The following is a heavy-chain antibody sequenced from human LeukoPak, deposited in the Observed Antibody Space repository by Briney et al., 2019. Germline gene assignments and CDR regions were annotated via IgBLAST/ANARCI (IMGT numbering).Heavy chain of an antibody. V-gene: IGHV3-30*02. CDR1: GFTFSSYG. CDR3: AREGYCGGDCYSGAFDI. J-gene: IGHJ3*02. D-gene: IGHD2-21*02. CDR2: MRYDGSNK. Sequence: GGSLRLSCAASGFTFSSYGMHWVRQAPGKGLEWVAFMRYDGSNKYYADSVKGRFTISRDNSKNTLYLQMNSLRAEDTAVYSCAREGYCGGDCYSGAFDIWGQGTMVTVSS.